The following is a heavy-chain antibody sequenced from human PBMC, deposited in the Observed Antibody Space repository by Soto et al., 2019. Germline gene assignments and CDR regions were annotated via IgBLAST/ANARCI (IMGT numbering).Heavy chain of an antibody. CDR2: ISYDGSNK. Sequence: QVPLVESGGGVVQLGRSLRLSCAASGFTFSSYAMHWVRQAPGKGLEWVAVISYDGSNKYYADSVKGRFTISRDNSKNTLYLQMNSLRAEDTAVYYCARDYYRFNSGYGFSMDVWGQGTTVTVSS. CDR1: GFTFSSYA. V-gene: IGHV3-30-3*01. D-gene: IGHD5-12*01. CDR3: ARDYYRFNSGYGFSMDV. J-gene: IGHJ6*02.